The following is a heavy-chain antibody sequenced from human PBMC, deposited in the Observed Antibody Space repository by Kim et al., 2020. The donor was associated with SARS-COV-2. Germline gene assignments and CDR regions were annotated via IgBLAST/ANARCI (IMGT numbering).Heavy chain of an antibody. Sequence: SETLSLTCTVSGGSISSSNYYWGWIRQPPGKGLEYIGSIYYTGSTYYNPSLRSRVAISVDTSKNQFSLKLSSVTAADTAVYYCARGLPFWDYWGQGTLVT. CDR1: GGSISSSNYY. V-gene: IGHV4-39*01. D-gene: IGHD3-3*01. CDR2: IYYTGST. J-gene: IGHJ4*02. CDR3: ARGLPFWDY.